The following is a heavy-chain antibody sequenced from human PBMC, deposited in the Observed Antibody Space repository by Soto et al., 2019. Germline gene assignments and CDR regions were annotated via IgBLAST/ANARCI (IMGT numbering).Heavy chain of an antibody. Sequence: ACMRLTCAACRFSFSSYGMNWVGQAPGKGLEWVSSISSSSSYIYYADSVKGRFTISRDNAKNSLYLQMNSLRAEDTAVYYCASAYSAYDFVVSRNYWGQRTLVTVPS. D-gene: IGHD5-12*01. V-gene: IGHV3-21*01. CDR3: ASAYSAYDFVVSRNY. J-gene: IGHJ4*02. CDR1: RFSFSSYG. CDR2: ISSSSSYI.